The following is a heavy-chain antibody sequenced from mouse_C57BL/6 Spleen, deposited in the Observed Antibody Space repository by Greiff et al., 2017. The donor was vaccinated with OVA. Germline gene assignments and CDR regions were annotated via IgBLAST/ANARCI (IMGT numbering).Heavy chain of an antibody. Sequence: EVNVVESGGGLVQPKGSLKLSCAASGFTFNTYAMHWVRQAPGKGLEWVARIRSKSSNYATYYADSVKDRFTISRDDSQSMLYLRMNNLKSEDTAMYYCVRRGYYGSSYHWYFDVWGTGTTVTVSS. CDR2: IRSKSSNYAT. J-gene: IGHJ1*03. V-gene: IGHV10-3*01. CDR1: GFTFNTYA. CDR3: VRRGYYGSSYHWYFDV. D-gene: IGHD1-1*01.